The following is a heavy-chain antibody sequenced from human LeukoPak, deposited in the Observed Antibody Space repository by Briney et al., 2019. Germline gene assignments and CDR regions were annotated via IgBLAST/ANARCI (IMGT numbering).Heavy chain of an antibody. J-gene: IGHJ4*02. Sequence: GGSLRLPCAASGFTFSSYAMHWVRQAPGKGLEWVAVISYDGSNKYYADSVKGRFTISRDNSKNTLYLQMNSLRAEDTAVYYCARDHLVVGFDYWGQGTLVTVSS. CDR3: ARDHLVVGFDY. CDR2: ISYDGSNK. V-gene: IGHV3-30-3*01. D-gene: IGHD3-22*01. CDR1: GFTFSSYA.